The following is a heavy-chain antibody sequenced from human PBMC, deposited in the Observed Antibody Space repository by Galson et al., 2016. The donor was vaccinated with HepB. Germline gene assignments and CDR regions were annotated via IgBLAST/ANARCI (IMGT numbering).Heavy chain of an antibody. CDR1: GYSFASYW. CDR3: AGRGMYFYDNTGYSDGLVDY. V-gene: IGHV5-51*01. CDR2: IYPGDSDT. J-gene: IGHJ4*02. Sequence: QSGAEVKKPGESLKISCKGSGYSFASYWIAWVRQMPGKGLEWMGIIYPGDSDTRYSPSFQGQVTISIDNSISTAYLQWGSLQASDTAMYYCAGRGMYFYDNTGYSDGLVDYWGQGTLVTVSA. D-gene: IGHD3-22*01.